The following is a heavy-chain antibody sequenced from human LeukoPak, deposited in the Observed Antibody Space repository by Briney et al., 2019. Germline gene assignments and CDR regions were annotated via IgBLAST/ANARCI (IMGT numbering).Heavy chain of an antibody. CDR1: GYTFTGYY. CDR2: INPNSGGT. CDR3: ARVFDSNYVYDY. V-gene: IGHV1-2*02. J-gene: IGHJ4*02. D-gene: IGHD4-11*01. Sequence: GASVKVSCKASGYTFTGYYMHWVRQAPGQGLEWMGWINPNSGGTNYAQKFQGRVTMTRDTSISTAYMELSRLRSDDKAVYYCARVFDSNYVYDYWGQGTLVTVSS.